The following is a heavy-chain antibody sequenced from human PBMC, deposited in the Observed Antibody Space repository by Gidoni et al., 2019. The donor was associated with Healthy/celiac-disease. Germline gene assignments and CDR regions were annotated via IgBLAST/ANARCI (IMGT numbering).Heavy chain of an antibody. D-gene: IGHD1-7*01. CDR3: ARSILTGTTCPDY. CDR2: ISSSSSYI. Sequence: EVQLVESGGGLVKPGGSLRLSCAASGFTFSSYSMNWVRQAPGKGLEWVSSISSSSSYIYYADSVKGRFTISRDNAKNSLYLQMNSLRAEDTAVYYCARSILTGTTCPDYWGQGTLVTVSS. CDR1: GFTFSSYS. V-gene: IGHV3-21*01. J-gene: IGHJ4*02.